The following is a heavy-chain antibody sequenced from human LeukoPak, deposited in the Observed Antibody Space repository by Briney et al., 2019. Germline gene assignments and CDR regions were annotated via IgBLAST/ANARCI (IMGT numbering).Heavy chain of an antibody. J-gene: IGHJ3*02. Sequence: ASVKVSCKASGYTFTSYAMHWVRQAPGQRLEWMGWINAGNGNTKYSQKFQSRVTITRDTSASTAYMELSSLRSEDTAVYYCARRSLDTAMVSDAFDIWGQGTMVTVSS. V-gene: IGHV1-3*01. CDR1: GYTFTSYA. CDR2: INAGNGNT. CDR3: ARRSLDTAMVSDAFDI. D-gene: IGHD5-18*01.